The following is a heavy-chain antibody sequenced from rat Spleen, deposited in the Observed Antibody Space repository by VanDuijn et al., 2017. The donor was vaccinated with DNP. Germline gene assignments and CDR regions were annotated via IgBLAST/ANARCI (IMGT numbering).Heavy chain of an antibody. D-gene: IGHD2-3*01. CDR2: IWNTGGT. CDR1: GFSLRIFH. J-gene: IGHJ2*01. V-gene: IGHV2-41*01. Sequence: QVQLRESGPGLVQPSQTLSLACTALGFSLRIFHVNWVRQPPGKGLEWMGAIWNTGGTRYNSGLKSRLIISKDTSRSQVFLDMNSLQTENTATYYCARDWGSGYYLDYWGQGVMVTVSS. CDR3: ARDWGSGYYLDY.